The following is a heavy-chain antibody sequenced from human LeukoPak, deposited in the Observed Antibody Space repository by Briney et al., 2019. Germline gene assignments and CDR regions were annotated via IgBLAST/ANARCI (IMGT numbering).Heavy chain of an antibody. CDR3: ARANSDYDPYYDYYMDV. D-gene: IGHD3-3*01. CDR2: ISSNVITI. CDR1: GFTFSSYE. V-gene: IGHV3-48*03. J-gene: IGHJ6*03. Sequence: GGSLRLSCAASGFTFSSYEMNWVRQAPGKGLEWVSYISSNVITIFYADSVKGRFTISRDNAKNSLYLQMNSLRAEDTAVYYCARANSDYDPYYDYYMDVWGKGTTVTVSS.